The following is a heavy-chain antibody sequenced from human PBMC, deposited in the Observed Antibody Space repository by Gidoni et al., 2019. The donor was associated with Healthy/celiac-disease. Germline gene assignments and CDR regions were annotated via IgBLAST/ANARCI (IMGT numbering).Heavy chain of an antibody. Sequence: QVQLQQWGAGLLKPSETLSLTCAVYGGSFSGYYWSWIRQPPGKGLEWIGEINHSGSTTYHPSLKSRVTISVDTSKNQFSLKLSSVTAADTAVYYCARGPVAHPGRSYTRWYYYYGMDVWGQGTTVTVSS. CDR2: INHSGST. CDR1: GGSFSGYY. V-gene: IGHV4-34*01. D-gene: IGHD1-26*01. J-gene: IGHJ6*02. CDR3: ARGPVAHPGRSYTRWYYYYGMDV.